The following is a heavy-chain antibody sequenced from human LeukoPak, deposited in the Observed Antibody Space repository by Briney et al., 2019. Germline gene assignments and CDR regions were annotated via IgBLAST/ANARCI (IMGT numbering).Heavy chain of an antibody. D-gene: IGHD4-17*01. CDR3: ARLAATVTTPWGAFDI. CDR1: GYSISSGYY. J-gene: IGHJ3*02. V-gene: IGHV4-38-2*02. CDR2: IYHSGST. Sequence: SETLSLTCTVSGYSISSGYYWGWIRRPPGKGLEWIGIIYHSGSTYYNPSLKSRVTISVDTSKNQFSLKLSSVTAADTAVYYCARLAATVTTPWGAFDIWGQGTMVTVSS.